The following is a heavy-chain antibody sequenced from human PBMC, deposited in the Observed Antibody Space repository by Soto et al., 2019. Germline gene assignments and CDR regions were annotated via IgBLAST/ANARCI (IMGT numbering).Heavy chain of an antibody. J-gene: IGHJ5*02. Sequence: QLQLQESGPGLVKPSETLSLTCTVSGGSISSSSYYWGWIRQPPGKGLEWIGSIYYSGSTYYNPSLKSRVTISLDTSKNQFSLKLSSVTAADTAVYYCASLFNRYCSSTSCYRLNWFDPWGQGTLVTVSS. CDR1: GGSISSSSYY. V-gene: IGHV4-39*01. CDR2: IYYSGST. D-gene: IGHD2-2*01. CDR3: ASLFNRYCSSTSCYRLNWFDP.